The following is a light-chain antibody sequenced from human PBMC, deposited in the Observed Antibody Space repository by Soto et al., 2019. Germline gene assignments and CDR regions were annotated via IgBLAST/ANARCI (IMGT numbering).Light chain of an antibody. CDR3: QQYGSSPFT. CDR2: GAS. J-gene: IGKJ3*01. CDR1: QSVSSSY. V-gene: IGKV3-20*01. Sequence: EIVLTQSPGTLSLSPGERATLSCRASQSVSSSYLAWYQQKPGQAPRLLIYGASSRATGIPDRFSGSGSGTDFTLTISRLEPDDFSVYYCQQYGSSPFTFGRGPKVDIK.